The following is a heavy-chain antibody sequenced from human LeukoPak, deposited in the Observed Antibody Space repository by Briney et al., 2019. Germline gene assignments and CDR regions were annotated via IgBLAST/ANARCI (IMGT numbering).Heavy chain of an antibody. Sequence: SETLSLTCTVSGGSISSYYWSWIRQPPGKGLEWIGYIYYSGSTNYNPSLKSRVTISVDTSKNQFSLKLSSVTAADTAVYYCASVSVRGVIGYWGQGTLVTVSS. CDR2: IYYSGST. J-gene: IGHJ4*02. CDR1: GGSISSYY. CDR3: ASVSVRGVIGY. V-gene: IGHV4-59*01. D-gene: IGHD3-10*01.